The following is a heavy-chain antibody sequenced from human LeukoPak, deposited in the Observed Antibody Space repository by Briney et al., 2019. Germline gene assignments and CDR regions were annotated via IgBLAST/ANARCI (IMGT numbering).Heavy chain of an antibody. V-gene: IGHV3-30-3*01. CDR1: GFSFSNYA. J-gene: IGHJ4*02. Sequence: GGSLRLSCAASGFSFSNYAMHWVRQAPGKGLEWVAVISYDGSNKYYADSVKGRFTISRDNSKNTLYLQMNSLRAEDTAVYHGARVGGWGASPLYYLDYWGQGTLVTVSS. D-gene: IGHD7-27*01. CDR2: ISYDGSNK. CDR3: ARVGGWGASPLYYLDY.